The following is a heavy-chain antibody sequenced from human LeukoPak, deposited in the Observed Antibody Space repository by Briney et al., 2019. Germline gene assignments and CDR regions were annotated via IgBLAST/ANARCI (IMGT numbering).Heavy chain of an antibody. D-gene: IGHD3-3*02. V-gene: IGHV1-8*01. J-gene: IGHJ6*03. CDR3: ARVGVAIFGVVIEGHMDV. CDR2: MNPNSGNT. Sequence: ASVKVSCKASGYTFTSYDINWVRQATGQGLEWMGWMNPNSGNTGYAQKFQGRVTMTRNTSISTAYMELSSLRSEDTAVYYCARVGVAIFGVVIEGHMDVWGKGTTVTVSS. CDR1: GYTFTSYD.